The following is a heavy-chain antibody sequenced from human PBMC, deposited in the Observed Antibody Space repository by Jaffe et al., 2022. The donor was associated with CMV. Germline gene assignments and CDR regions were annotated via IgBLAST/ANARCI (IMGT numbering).Heavy chain of an antibody. Sequence: QLVESGGGLAQPGGSLRLSCVGSEFVFNNYEMNWVRQPPGKGLEWISNISLSDSTTQYVDSVKGRFIISRDNAKKSLYLQMNNLRVEDTAVYYCATGGLCTSGVCQSATYFKFWGQGTLVTVSS. CDR1: EFVFNNYE. V-gene: IGHV3-48*03. CDR2: ISLSDSTT. CDR3: ATGGLCTSGVCQSATYFKF. D-gene: IGHD1-1*01. J-gene: IGHJ1*01.